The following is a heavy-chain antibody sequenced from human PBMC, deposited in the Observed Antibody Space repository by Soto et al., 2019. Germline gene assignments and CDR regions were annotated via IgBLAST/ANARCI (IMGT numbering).Heavy chain of an antibody. CDR3: ARHGGSYYYYGMDV. Sequence: WESLKISCKGSGYSFTSYWISWVRQMPGKGLEWMGSIDPSDSYTNYSPSFQGHVTISADKSISTAYLQWSSLKASDTAMYYCARHGGSYYYYGMDVWGQGTTVSVSS. CDR1: GYSFTSYW. D-gene: IGHD2-15*01. CDR2: IDPSDSYT. J-gene: IGHJ6*01. V-gene: IGHV5-10-1*01.